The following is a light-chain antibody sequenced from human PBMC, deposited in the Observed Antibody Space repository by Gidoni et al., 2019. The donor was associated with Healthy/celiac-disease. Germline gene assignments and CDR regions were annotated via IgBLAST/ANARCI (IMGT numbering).Light chain of an antibody. CDR1: SPNIGGNT. J-gene: IGLJ3*02. CDR3: AAWDDSLNGWV. Sequence: QSVLPQPPSASGTPGQRVTISCSGSSPNIGGNTVNWYQQLPGTAPKLLIYSNNQRPSGVPDRFSGSKSGTSASLAISGLQSEDEADYYCAAWDDSLNGWVFGGGTKLTVL. V-gene: IGLV1-44*01. CDR2: SNN.